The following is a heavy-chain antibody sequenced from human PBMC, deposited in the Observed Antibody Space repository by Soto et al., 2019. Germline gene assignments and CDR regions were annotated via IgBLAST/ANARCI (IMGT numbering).Heavy chain of an antibody. V-gene: IGHV1-69*13. D-gene: IGHD5-12*01. CDR3: ARPRRGYSGYDYDPYYYGMDV. CDR2: IIPIFGTA. J-gene: IGHJ6*02. CDR1: GGTFSSYA. Sequence: SVKVSCKASGGTFSSYAISWVRQAPGQGLEWMGGIIPIFGTANYAQKFQGRVTITADESTSTAYMELSSLRSEDTAVYYCARPRRGYSGYDYDPYYYGMDVWGQGTTVTVSS.